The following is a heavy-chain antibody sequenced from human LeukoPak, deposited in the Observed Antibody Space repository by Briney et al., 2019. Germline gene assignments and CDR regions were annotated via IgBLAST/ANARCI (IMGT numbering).Heavy chain of an antibody. J-gene: IGHJ4*02. CDR3: ATDLQNYGSGSYYDY. Sequence: ASVKVSCKASGYTFTSYGISWVRQAPGKGLEWMGGFDPEDGETIYAQKFQGRVTMTEDTSTDTAYMELSGLRSEDTAMYYCATDLQNYGSGSYYDYWGQGTLVTVSS. CDR2: FDPEDGET. V-gene: IGHV1-24*01. CDR1: GYTFTSYG. D-gene: IGHD3-10*01.